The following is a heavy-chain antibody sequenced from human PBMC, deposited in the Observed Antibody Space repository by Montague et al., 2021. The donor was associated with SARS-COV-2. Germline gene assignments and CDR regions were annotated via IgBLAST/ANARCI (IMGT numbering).Heavy chain of an antibody. CDR3: AREAVEKRVRTRMTGRVEENYYYGLDV. Sequence: SETLSLTCTVSGGSISNYYWSWIRQPPGKGLEWIGYIYNGGSTNYNPSLRSRVTISVDPSEIQFSLRLSSVTAADTAVYYCAREAVEKRVRTRMTGRVEENYYYGLDVWGQGTTVTVSS. CDR2: IYNGGST. J-gene: IGHJ6*02. V-gene: IGHV4-59*01. CDR1: GGSISNYY. D-gene: IGHD3-3*01.